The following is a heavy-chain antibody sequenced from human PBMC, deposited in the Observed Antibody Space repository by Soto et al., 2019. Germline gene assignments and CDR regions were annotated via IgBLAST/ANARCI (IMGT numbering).Heavy chain of an antibody. CDR3: VRDGNGYCSGGSCYLFDY. D-gene: IGHD2-15*01. CDR2: ISGSSYTT. J-gene: IGHJ4*02. V-gene: IGHV3-48*02. Sequence: PGGSLRLSCSASGFTFSSHNMNWVRQAPGKGLEWVSYISGSSYTTYYADSVKGRFTISRDNAKNSLDLHMNSLRDEDTAVYYCVRDGNGYCSGGSCYLFDYWGRGALVTISS. CDR1: GFTFSSHN.